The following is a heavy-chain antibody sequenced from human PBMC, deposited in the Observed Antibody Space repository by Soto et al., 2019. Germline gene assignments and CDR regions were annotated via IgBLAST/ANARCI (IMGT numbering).Heavy chain of an antibody. D-gene: IGHD3-9*01. V-gene: IGHV1-46*03. CDR2: INPSGGST. CDR1: GYTFTSYY. CDR3: ARVVHDYDRLTGYFDY. Sequence: QVQLVQSGAEVKKPGASVKVSCKASGYTFTSYYMHWVRQAPGQGLEWMGIINPSGGSTSYAQKLQGRVTMTRDTTTSTVYMELSSLRSEDTTVYYCARVVHDYDRLTGYFDYWGQGTLVTVSS. J-gene: IGHJ4*02.